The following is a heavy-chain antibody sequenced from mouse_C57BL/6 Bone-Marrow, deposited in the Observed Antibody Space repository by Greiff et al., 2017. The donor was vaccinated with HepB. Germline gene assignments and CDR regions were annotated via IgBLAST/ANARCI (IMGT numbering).Heavy chain of an antibody. D-gene: IGHD2-4*01. CDR3: ARSPHYDYPFAY. CDR1: GYTFTSYW. Sequence: VQLQQPGAELVRPGTSVKLSCKASGYTFTSYWMHWVKQRPGQGLEWIGVIDPSDSYTNYNQKVKGKATLTVDTSSSTAYMQLSSLTSEDSAVYYCARSPHYDYPFAYWGQGTLVTVSA. V-gene: IGHV1-59*01. J-gene: IGHJ3*01. CDR2: IDPSDSYT.